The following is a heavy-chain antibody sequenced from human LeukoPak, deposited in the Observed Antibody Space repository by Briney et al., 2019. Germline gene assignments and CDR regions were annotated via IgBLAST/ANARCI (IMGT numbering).Heavy chain of an antibody. D-gene: IGHD4-17*01. CDR2: FDPEDGET. Sequence: ASVKVSCKVSGYTLTELSMHWVRQAPGKGLEWMGGFDPEDGETIYAQKFQGRVTMTEDTSTDTAYMELSSLRSEDTAVYYCARDGMGGYNYGDYGGNEGYFDYWAREPWSPSPQ. CDR1: GYTLTELS. J-gene: IGHJ4*02. V-gene: IGHV1-24*01. CDR3: ARDGMGGYNYGDYGGNEGYFDY.